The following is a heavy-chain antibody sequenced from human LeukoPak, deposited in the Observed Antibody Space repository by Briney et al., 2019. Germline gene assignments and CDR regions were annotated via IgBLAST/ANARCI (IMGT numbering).Heavy chain of an antibody. CDR1: GGSISSGHY. V-gene: IGHV4-31*11. CDR2: TYGSA. J-gene: IGHJ5*02. Sequence: SETLSLTCAVSGGSISSGHYWAWIRLLPGKGLEWIGSTYGSANYNPSLKNRSISVDTSKNQFSLRLTSVTAADTAVYYCARAFPTVTSHWFDPWGQGTLVTVSS. D-gene: IGHD4-17*01. CDR3: ARAFPTVTSHWFDP.